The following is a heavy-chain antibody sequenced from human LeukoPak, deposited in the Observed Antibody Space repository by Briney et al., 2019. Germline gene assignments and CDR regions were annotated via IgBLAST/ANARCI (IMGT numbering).Heavy chain of an antibody. J-gene: IGHJ4*02. Sequence: PSETLSLTCTVSGGSIYSYYWTWVRQAPGKGLEWVSSISSSSSYIYYADSVKGRFTISRDNAKNSLYLQMNSLRAEDTAVYYCARGSGTGWYFDYWGQGTLVTVSS. CDR1: GGSIYSYY. D-gene: IGHD3-10*01. CDR3: ARGSGTGWYFDY. CDR2: ISSSSSYI. V-gene: IGHV3-21*01.